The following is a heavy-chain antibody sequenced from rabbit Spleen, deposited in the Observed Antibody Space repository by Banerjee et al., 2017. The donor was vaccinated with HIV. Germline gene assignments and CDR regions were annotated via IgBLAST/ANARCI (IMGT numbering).Heavy chain of an antibody. J-gene: IGHJ4*01. Sequence: QSLEESGGDLVKPGASLTLTCTASGFSFSGSHYMCWVRQAQGKGLEWIACIYAGSSGTTDYTSWAKGRFTISKTSSTMVTLQMTSLTAADTATYFCARDAGNYDYIDGYFNLWGPGTLVTVS. D-gene: IGHD4-2*01. V-gene: IGHV1S40*01. CDR2: IYAGSSGTT. CDR1: GFSFSGSHY. CDR3: ARDAGNYDYIDGYFNL.